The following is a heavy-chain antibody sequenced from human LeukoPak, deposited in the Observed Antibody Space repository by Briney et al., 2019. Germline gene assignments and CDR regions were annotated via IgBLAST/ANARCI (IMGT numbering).Heavy chain of an antibody. CDR2: IYSGGRT. CDR3: ARGYGPEYFQH. V-gene: IGHV3-53*01. Sequence: PGGSLRLSCAASVFTLSSNYMSSVRQAPGKGLEWVSVIYSGGRTYYADSVKGRFTISRENSKNTLYLQMNSLRAEDTAVYYCARGYGPEYFQHWGQGTLVTVSS. J-gene: IGHJ1*01. CDR1: VFTLSSNY. D-gene: IGHD5-18*01.